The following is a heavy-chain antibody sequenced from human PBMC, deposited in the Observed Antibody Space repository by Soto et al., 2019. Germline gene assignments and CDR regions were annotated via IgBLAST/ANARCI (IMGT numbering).Heavy chain of an antibody. Sequence: ASVEVACKASCYTFTIYCISWCRQAPGQGLEWMGFISAYNGNTNYAQKLQGRVTMTTDTSTSTAYMELRSLRSDDTAVYYCARLRVFVQDGDDFDIWGQAKMVTVS. J-gene: IGHJ3*02. D-gene: IGHD2-21*01. CDR3: ARLRVFVQDGDDFDI. CDR1: CYTFTIYC. V-gene: IGHV1-18*01. CDR2: ISAYNGNT.